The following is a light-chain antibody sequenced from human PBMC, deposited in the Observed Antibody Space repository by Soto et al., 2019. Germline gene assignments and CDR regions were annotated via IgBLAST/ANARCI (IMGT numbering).Light chain of an antibody. J-gene: IGKJ1*01. V-gene: IGKV4-1*01. CDR3: QQYNSYSPT. CDR1: QSVLYRSSNKSY. Sequence: DIVMTQSPDFLAVSLGERATITCKSSQSVLYRSSNKSYLAWYQQRPGQPPRLLLYWASTRESGVPDRFVGSGSETDFTLTISGLQPGDSATYYCQQYNSYSPTFGQGTKVEVK. CDR2: WAS.